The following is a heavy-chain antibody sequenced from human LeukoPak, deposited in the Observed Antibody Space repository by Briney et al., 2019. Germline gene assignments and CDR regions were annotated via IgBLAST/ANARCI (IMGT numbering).Heavy chain of an antibody. D-gene: IGHD3-22*01. Sequence: ASVKVSCKVAVSTVTELSMHWVRQAPGKGLEWMGGFDPEDGETIYAQKFQGRVTMTDDTSTDTAYMELSSLRSEDTAVYYCATAPNYDWVILHDAFDIWGQGTMVTVSS. CDR1: VSTVTELS. CDR2: FDPEDGET. J-gene: IGHJ3*02. CDR3: ATAPNYDWVILHDAFDI. V-gene: IGHV1-24*01.